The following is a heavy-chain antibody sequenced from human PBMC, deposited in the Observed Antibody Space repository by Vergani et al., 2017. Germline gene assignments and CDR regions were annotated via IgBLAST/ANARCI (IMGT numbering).Heavy chain of an antibody. CDR1: GFTFSSYG. D-gene: IGHD5-18*01. CDR2: IWYDGSNK. CDR3: ARDLDTAMVYGYYFDY. Sequence: QVQLVESGGGVVQPGRSLRLSCAASGFTFSSYGMHWVRQAPGKGLEGVAVIWYDGSNKYYEDSVKGRVTIPRDNSKNTLYLQRNSLRAEDTAVYYCARDLDTAMVYGYYFDYWGQGTLVTVSS. J-gene: IGHJ4*02. V-gene: IGHV3-33*01.